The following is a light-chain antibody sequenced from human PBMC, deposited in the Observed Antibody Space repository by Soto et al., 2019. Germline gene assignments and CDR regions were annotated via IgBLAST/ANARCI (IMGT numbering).Light chain of an antibody. CDR2: DAS. V-gene: IGKV3-15*01. CDR3: QQYNNWPRP. CDR1: QSVSSN. Sequence: EMVMTQSPATLSVSPGERATLSCRASQSVSSNLAWYQQKPGQAPRLLIYDASTRATDIPARFSGSGSGTEFTLTLSSLQSEDFAVYYCQQYNNWPRPFGQVTKVELK. J-gene: IGKJ1*01.